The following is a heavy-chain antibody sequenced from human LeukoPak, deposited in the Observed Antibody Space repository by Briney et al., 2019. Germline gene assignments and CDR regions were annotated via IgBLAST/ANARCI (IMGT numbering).Heavy chain of an antibody. CDR3: AKDSLGSMSYNWFDA. CDR2: ISGSGGST. J-gene: IGHJ5*02. CDR1: GFSFSSYA. Sequence: PGGSLRLSCAASGFSFSSYAMSWVRQAPGKGLEWVSSISGSGGSTYYADSVKGRFIISRDNSKDTLYLEMNSLRAEDTALYYCAKDSLGSMSYNWFDAWGQGTLVTVSS. V-gene: IGHV3-23*01. D-gene: IGHD2-15*01.